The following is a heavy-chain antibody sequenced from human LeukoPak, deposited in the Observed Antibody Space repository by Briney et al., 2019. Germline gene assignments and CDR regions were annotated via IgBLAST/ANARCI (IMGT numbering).Heavy chain of an antibody. CDR1: GFTFSNYW. D-gene: IGHD5-12*01. CDR2: ISSSSSTI. V-gene: IGHV3-48*01. J-gene: IGHJ4*02. CDR3: AREVAYFDY. Sequence: GGSLRLSCAASGFTFSNYWMNWVRQAPGKGLEWVSYISSSSSTIYYADSVKGRFTISRDNAKNSLYLQMNSLRAEDTAVYYCAREVAYFDYWGQGTLVTVSS.